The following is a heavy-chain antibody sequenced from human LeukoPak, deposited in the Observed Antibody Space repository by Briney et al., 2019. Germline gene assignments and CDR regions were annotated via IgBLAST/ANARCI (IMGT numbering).Heavy chain of an antibody. CDR3: ARDTAFTVYCYGSGSQQGIDY. V-gene: IGHV1-2*02. J-gene: IGHJ4*02. CDR2: INPNSGGT. CDR1: GYTFTGYY. Sequence: ASVKVSCKASGYTFTGYYMHWVRQAPGQGLEWMGWINPNSGGTNYAQKFQGRVTMTRDTSISTAYMELSRLRSDDTAVYYCARDTAFTVYCYGSGSQQGIDYWGQGTLVTVSS. D-gene: IGHD3-10*01.